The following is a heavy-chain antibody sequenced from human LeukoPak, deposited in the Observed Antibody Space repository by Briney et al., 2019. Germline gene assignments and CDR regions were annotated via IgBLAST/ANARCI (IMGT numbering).Heavy chain of an antibody. Sequence: GGSLRLSCTVSGFXFNTYWMHWVRQAPGKGLMWVSRMNNDGRVISYADSVKGRFTISRDNAKNTLYLQMNSLRAEDTAVYYCAREFEATGFWALDYWGQGTLVTASS. D-gene: IGHD3-16*01. CDR2: MNNDGRVI. V-gene: IGHV3-74*01. CDR1: GFXFNTYW. J-gene: IGHJ4*02. CDR3: AREFEATGFWALDY.